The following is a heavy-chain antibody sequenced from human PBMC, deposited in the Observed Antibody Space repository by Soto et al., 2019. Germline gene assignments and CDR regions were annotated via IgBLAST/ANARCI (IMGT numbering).Heavy chain of an antibody. V-gene: IGHV4-39*01. Sequence: PSETLSLTCTVSGGSISSSSYYWGWIRQPPGKGLEWIGSIYYSGSTYYNPSLKSRVTISVDTSKNQFSLKLSSVTAADTAVYYCARHLRQWLDIAKYYFDYWGQGTLVTVSS. CDR3: ARHLRQWLDIAKYYFDY. CDR2: IYYSGST. CDR1: GGSISSSSYY. J-gene: IGHJ4*02. D-gene: IGHD6-19*01.